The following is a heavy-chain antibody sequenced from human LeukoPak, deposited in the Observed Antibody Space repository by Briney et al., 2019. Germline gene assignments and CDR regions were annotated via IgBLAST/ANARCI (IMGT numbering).Heavy chain of an antibody. CDR3: ARGEEMAQLFDY. D-gene: IGHD5-24*01. Sequence: GGSLRLSCAASGFTFSSYSMNWVRQAPGKGLEWVSSISSSSYIYYADSVKGRFTISRDNAKNSLYLQMNSLRAEDTAVYYCARGEEMAQLFDYWGQGTLVTVSS. J-gene: IGHJ4*02. CDR1: GFTFSSYS. V-gene: IGHV3-21*01. CDR2: ISSSSYI.